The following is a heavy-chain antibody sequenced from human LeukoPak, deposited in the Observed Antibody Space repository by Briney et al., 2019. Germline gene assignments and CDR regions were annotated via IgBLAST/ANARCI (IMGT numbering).Heavy chain of an antibody. Sequence: PGGSLRLSCAASGFTFDDYAMHWVRQAPGKGLEWVSLISWGGGSTFYADSVKGRFTISRDNSKNSLYLQMNSLRAEDTALYYCAKDMGIFRDSVNYMDVWGKGTTVTVSS. CDR2: ISWGGGST. CDR3: AKDMGIFRDSVNYMDV. D-gene: IGHD2-15*01. CDR1: GFTFDDYA. V-gene: IGHV3-43D*04. J-gene: IGHJ6*03.